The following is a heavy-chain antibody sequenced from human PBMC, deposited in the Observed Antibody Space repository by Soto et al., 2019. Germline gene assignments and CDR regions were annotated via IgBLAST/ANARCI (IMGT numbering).Heavy chain of an antibody. V-gene: IGHV4-59*11. D-gene: IGHD2-15*01. J-gene: IGHJ3*02. CDR2: IYHTVNT. CDR3: ARLQYTVVTALDI. Sequence: XETLTLTCSVSGFSIGSHFWSWIRQAPGKGPELVGYIYHTVNTNYNPALKSRVTISMDTSENQLSLQLSSVTAADTAVYYCARLQYTVVTALDIWGQGTVVTVSS. CDR1: GFSIGSHF.